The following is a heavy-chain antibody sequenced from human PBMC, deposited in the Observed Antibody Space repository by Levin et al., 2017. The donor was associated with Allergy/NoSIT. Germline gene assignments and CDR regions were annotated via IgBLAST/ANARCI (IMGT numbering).Heavy chain of an antibody. CDR2: IREDGSEK. CDR1: GFSLSRHW. CDR3: ARDWTGGWNDY. J-gene: IGHJ4*02. D-gene: IGHD1-1*01. V-gene: IGHV3-7*01. Sequence: PGGSLRLSRVASGFSLSRHWMSWIRQAPGKGPEWVANIREDGSEKKYLDSVKGRFTISRDNAKNSFYLEMSSLRVEDTAVYYCARDWTGGWNDYWGQGTLVTVSS.